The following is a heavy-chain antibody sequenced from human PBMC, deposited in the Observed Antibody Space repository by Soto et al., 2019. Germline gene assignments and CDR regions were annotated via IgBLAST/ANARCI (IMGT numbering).Heavy chain of an antibody. CDR3: ARDLWGYCGVACYPLDV. Sequence: WETLSLPSTSSVASTRGHYCGGSRRPPGKGLAWIGYLYNTGSTIYNPSLKSRVTISVDTSKKQYSLKMNSVPAADTAVSYCARDLWGYCGVACYPLDVWGQGTPVTVSS. CDR1: VASTRGHY. CDR2: LYNTGST. J-gene: IGHJ6*02. V-gene: IGHV4-59*11. D-gene: IGHD2-21*02.